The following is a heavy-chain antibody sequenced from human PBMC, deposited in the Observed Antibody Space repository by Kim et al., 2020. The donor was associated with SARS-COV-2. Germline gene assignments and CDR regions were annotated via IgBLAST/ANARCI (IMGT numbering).Heavy chain of an antibody. CDR2: ISSSSYI. J-gene: IGHJ4*02. CDR3: ARDQDSTIFGVGTDFDY. V-gene: IGHV3-21*01. D-gene: IGHD3-3*01. Sequence: GGSLRLSCAASGFTFSSYSMNWVRQAPGKGLEWVSSISSSSYIYYADSVKGRFTISRDNAKNSLYLQMNSLRAEDTAVYYCARDQDSTIFGVGTDFDYWGQGTLVTVSS. CDR1: GFTFSSYS.